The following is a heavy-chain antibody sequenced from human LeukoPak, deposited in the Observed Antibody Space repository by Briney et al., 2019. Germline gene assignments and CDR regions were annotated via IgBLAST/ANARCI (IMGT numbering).Heavy chain of an antibody. CDR1: GFTFSSYS. J-gene: IGHJ4*02. Sequence: GGSLRLSCVASGFTFSSYSMNWVRQAPGKGLEWVSSISSSSSYIYYADSVKGRFTISRDNAKNSLYLQMNSLRAEDTAVYYCARGSPSEYSSSSPLEYWGQGTLVTVSS. CDR3: ARGSPSEYSSSSPLEY. CDR2: ISSSSSYI. V-gene: IGHV3-21*01. D-gene: IGHD6-6*01.